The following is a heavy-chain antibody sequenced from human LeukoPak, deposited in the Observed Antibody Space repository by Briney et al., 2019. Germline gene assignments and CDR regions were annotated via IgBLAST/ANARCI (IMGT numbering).Heavy chain of an antibody. V-gene: IGHV3-30*19. D-gene: IGHD5-24*01. Sequence: GGFLRLSCAASGFTFSSYGMHWVRQAPGKGLEWVAVISYDGSNKYYADSVKGRFTISRDNSLNTLHLQMNSLRTEDTAVYYCAREFGHNRWYFDYWGQGALVTVSS. CDR1: GFTFSSYG. J-gene: IGHJ4*02. CDR3: AREFGHNRWYFDY. CDR2: ISYDGSNK.